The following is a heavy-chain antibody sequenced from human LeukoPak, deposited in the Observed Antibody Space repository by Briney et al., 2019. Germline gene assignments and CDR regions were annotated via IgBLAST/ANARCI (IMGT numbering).Heavy chain of an antibody. Sequence: GGSLRLSCAASGFTFSDYYMSWIRQAPGKGLEWVSYISSSGSTIYYADSVKGRFTISRDNAKNTAYLQMNSLRAEDTAVYYCARVQGHPPNGLDIWGQGTMVTVSS. J-gene: IGHJ3*02. V-gene: IGHV3-11*04. CDR3: ARVQGHPPNGLDI. CDR2: ISSSGSTI. D-gene: IGHD2-8*01. CDR1: GFTFSDYY.